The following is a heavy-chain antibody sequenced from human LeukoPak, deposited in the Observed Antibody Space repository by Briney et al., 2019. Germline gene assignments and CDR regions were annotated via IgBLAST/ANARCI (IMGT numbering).Heavy chain of an antibody. V-gene: IGHV4-59*08. Sequence: SETLSLTCAVYGGSFSGYYWSWIRQPPGKGLEWIGYIYYSGSTNYNPSLKSRVTISVDTSKNQYSLKLSSVTAADTAVYYCARQSGRFGELSPWGQGTLVTVSS. CDR3: ARQSGRFGELSP. D-gene: IGHD3-10*01. CDR2: IYYSGST. J-gene: IGHJ5*02. CDR1: GGSFSGYY.